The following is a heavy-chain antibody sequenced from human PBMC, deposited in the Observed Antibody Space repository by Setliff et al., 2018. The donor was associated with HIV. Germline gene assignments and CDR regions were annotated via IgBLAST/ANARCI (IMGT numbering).Heavy chain of an antibody. CDR1: GFSLSSSA. J-gene: IGHJ4*02. CDR2: IRSDGSDK. Sequence: PGGSLRLSCTASGFSLSSSAMHWVRQAPGKGLEWVAFIRSDGSDKYYASSVKGRFTISRDNSKNTLYLQMNSLRAEDTAVFYCARDSGYCSGDSCYSGLNYWGQGTLVTVSS. D-gene: IGHD2-15*01. V-gene: IGHV3-30*02. CDR3: ARDSGYCSGDSCYSGLNY.